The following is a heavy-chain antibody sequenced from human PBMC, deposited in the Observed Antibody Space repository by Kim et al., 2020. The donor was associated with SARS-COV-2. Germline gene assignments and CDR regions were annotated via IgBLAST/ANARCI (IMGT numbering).Heavy chain of an antibody. CDR3: ARVGLGGYSYEY. V-gene: IGHV7-4-1*02. D-gene: IGHD5-18*01. CDR1: GYTFTSFA. CDR2: INTNTGNP. Sequence: ASVKVSCKASGYTFTSFAMNWVRQAPGQGLEWMGWINTNTGNPTYAQAFPGRFVFSSDTSASTAYLQISSLKAEDTAVYYCARVGLGGYSYEYWGQGTLVTVSS. J-gene: IGHJ4*02.